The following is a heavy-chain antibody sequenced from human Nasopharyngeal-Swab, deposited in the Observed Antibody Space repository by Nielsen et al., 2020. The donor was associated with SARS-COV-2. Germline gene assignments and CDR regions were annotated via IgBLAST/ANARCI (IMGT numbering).Heavy chain of an antibody. CDR3: ARDLSLGHYDFWSGYYRTHNYYGMDV. J-gene: IGHJ6*02. CDR2: INHSGST. Sequence: WIRQPPGKGLEWIGEINHSGSTYYNPSLKSRVTISVDTSKNQFSLKLSSVTAADTAVYYCARDLSLGHYDFWSGYYRTHNYYGMDVWGQGTTVTVSS. D-gene: IGHD3-3*01. V-gene: IGHV4-34*01.